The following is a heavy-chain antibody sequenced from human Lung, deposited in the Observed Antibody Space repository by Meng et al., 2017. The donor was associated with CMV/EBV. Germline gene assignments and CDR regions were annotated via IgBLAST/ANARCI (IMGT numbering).Heavy chain of an antibody. CDR1: GDTFTKHA. D-gene: IGHD5-24*01. V-gene: IGHV1-69*10. CDR2: FIPRVNIA. J-gene: IGHJ4*02. Sequence: SVXVSXXASGDTFTKHAISWVREAPGQGLEWLGGFIPRVNIANYAQKFQGRVTITADSSTNTGYMALRSLTSDDAAVYYCARGRVGYNMNFFHYWGPGTVVTVSS. CDR3: ARGRVGYNMNFFHY.